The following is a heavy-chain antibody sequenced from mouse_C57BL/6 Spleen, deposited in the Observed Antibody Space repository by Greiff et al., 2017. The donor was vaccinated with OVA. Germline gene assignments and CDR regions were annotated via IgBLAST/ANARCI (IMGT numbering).Heavy chain of an antibody. D-gene: IGHD3-3*01. Sequence: VQLKESGPELVKPGASVKIPCKASGYTFTDYNMDWVKQSHGKSLEWIGDINPNNGGTIYNQKFKGKATLTVDKSSSTAYMELRSLTSEDTAVYYCARSDTTRYAMDYWGQGTSVTVSS. CDR1: GYTFTDYN. J-gene: IGHJ4*01. V-gene: IGHV1-18*01. CDR3: ARSDTTRYAMDY. CDR2: INPNNGGT.